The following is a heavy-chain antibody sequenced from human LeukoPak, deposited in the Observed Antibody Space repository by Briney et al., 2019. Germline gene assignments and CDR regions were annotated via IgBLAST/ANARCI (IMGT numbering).Heavy chain of an antibody. J-gene: IGHJ4*02. V-gene: IGHV3-23*01. CDR3: AKGHYPDASCAGDCYYSY. CDR2: ITAGGDNT. CDR1: GFTFNSYA. Sequence: GGSLRLSCAASGFTFNSYAMTWVRQAPGKGLESVSGITAGGDNTFYADSVKGLFTISRDNSKNTLYLQTDSLRAEDTAVYYCAKGHYPDASCAGDCYYSYWGQGTLVTVSS. D-gene: IGHD2-21*02.